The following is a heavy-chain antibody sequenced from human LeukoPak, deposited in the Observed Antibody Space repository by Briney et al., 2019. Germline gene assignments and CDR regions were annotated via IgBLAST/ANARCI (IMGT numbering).Heavy chain of an antibody. Sequence: SETLSLTCTVSGGSISSSSYYWGWIRQPPGKGLEWIGSIYYSGSTYYNPSLKSRVTISVDTSKNQFSLKLSSVTAADTAVYYCARSPPPYYDFWSGYRIPYYYYYYYMDVWGKGTTVTVSS. CDR3: ARSPPPYYDFWSGYRIPYYYYYYYMDV. CDR1: GGSISSSSYY. V-gene: IGHV4-39*07. J-gene: IGHJ6*03. CDR2: IYYSGST. D-gene: IGHD3-3*01.